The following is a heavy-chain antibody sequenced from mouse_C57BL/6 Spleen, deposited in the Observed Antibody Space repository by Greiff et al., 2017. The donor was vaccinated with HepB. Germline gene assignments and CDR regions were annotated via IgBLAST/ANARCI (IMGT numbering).Heavy chain of an antibody. CDR3: ARSIDSSGRFDY. Sequence: QVHVKQPGAELVRPGSSVKLSCKASGYTFTSYWMHWVKQRPIQGLEWIGNIDPSDSETHYNQKFKDKATLTVDKSSSTAYMQLSSLTSEDSAVYYCARSIDSSGRFDYWGQGTTLTVSS. CDR1: GYTFTSYW. J-gene: IGHJ2*01. CDR2: IDPSDSET. V-gene: IGHV1-52*01. D-gene: IGHD3-2*02.